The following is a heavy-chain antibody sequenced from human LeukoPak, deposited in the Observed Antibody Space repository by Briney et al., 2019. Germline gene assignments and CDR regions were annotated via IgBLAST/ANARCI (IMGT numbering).Heavy chain of an antibody. CDR1: GGSFSGYY. Sequence: PSETLSLTCAVYGGSFSGYYWSWIRQPPGKGLELIGEINHSGSTNYNPSLKSRVTISVDTSNNQFSLKLSSVTAADTAVYYCARVLRIAAAGLPAYWGQGTLVTVSS. V-gene: IGHV4-34*01. CDR3: ARVLRIAAAGLPAY. CDR2: INHSGST. D-gene: IGHD6-13*01. J-gene: IGHJ4*02.